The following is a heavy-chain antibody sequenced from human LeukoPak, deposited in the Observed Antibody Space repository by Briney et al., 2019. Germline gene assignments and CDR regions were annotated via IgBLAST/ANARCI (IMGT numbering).Heavy chain of an antibody. CDR2: IYYSGST. J-gene: IGHJ5*02. V-gene: IGHV4-31*03. Sequence: PSETLSLTCTVSGGSISSGGYYWSRIRLHPGKGLEWIGYIYYSGSTYYNPSLKSRVTISVDTSKNQLSLKLSSVTAADTAVYYCARARVGASKWFDPWGQGTLVTVSS. CDR3: ARARVGASKWFDP. D-gene: IGHD1-26*01. CDR1: GGSISSGGYY.